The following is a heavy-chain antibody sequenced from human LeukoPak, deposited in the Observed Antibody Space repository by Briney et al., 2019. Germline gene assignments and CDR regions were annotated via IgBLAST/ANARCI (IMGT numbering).Heavy chain of an antibody. CDR2: IIPIFGTA. D-gene: IGHD3-3*01. CDR1: GGTFSSYA. V-gene: IGHV1-69*05. CDR3: ARGRFLEWLSLEYMDV. J-gene: IGHJ6*03. Sequence: SVKVSCKASGGTFSSYAISWVRQAPGQGLEWMGGIIPIFGTANYAQKFQGRVTITTDESTSTAYMELSSLRSEDTAVYYCARGRFLEWLSLEYMDVWGKGTTVTVSS.